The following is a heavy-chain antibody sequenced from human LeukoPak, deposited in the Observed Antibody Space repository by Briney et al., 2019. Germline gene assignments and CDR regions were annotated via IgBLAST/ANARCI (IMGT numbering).Heavy chain of an antibody. CDR3: AGQSMTTFGGVTR. CDR1: GGSISSYY. Sequence: SETLSLTCTVSGGSISSYYWSWIRQPPGKGLEWIGYIYYSGSTNYNPSLKSRVTISVDTSKNQFSLKLSSVTAADTAVYYCAGQSMTTFGGVTRWGQGTLVTVSS. D-gene: IGHD3-16*01. V-gene: IGHV4-59*01. J-gene: IGHJ4*02. CDR2: IYYSGST.